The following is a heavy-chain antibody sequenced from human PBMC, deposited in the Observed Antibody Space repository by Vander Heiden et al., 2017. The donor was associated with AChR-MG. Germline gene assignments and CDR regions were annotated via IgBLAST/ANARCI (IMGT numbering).Heavy chain of an antibody. J-gene: IGHJ4*02. CDR1: GFTFSSYA. CDR3: AKDMLSSGWPFDY. CDR2: ISGSGGST. V-gene: IGHV3-23*01. Sequence: EVQLLESGGGLVQPGGSLRLSCEASGFTFSSYAMSWVRQAPGKGLEWVSAISGSGGSTYYADSVKGRFTISRDNSKNTLYLQMNSLRAEDTAVYYCAKDMLSSGWPFDYWGQGTLVTVSS. D-gene: IGHD6-19*01.